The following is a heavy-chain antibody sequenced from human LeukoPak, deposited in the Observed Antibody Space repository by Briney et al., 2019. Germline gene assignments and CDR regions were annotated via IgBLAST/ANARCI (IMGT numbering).Heavy chain of an antibody. CDR1: GYTFTGYY. CDR3: ASCTSCYTGGYYYYYMDV. D-gene: IGHD2-2*02. Sequence: ASVKVSCKASGYTFTGYYMHWVRQAPGQGLEWMGWINPNSGGTNYAQKFQGRVTMTRDTSISTAYMEPSRLRSDDTAVYYCASCTSCYTGGYYYYYMDVWGKGTTVTVSS. V-gene: IGHV1-2*02. CDR2: INPNSGGT. J-gene: IGHJ6*03.